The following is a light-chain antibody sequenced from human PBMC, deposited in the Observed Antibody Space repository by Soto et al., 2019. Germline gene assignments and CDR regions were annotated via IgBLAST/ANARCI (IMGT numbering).Light chain of an antibody. J-gene: IGKJ2*01. CDR1: QSVSSSY. CDR3: RQYGSSPYP. Sequence: EIVLTQSPGTLSLSPGERATLSCRASQSVSSSYLAWYQQKPGQAPRLLIYGASSRATGIPDRFSGSGSGTAVTLTISRLEPEDLAVYSCRQYGSSPYPFGQGTKLEIK. CDR2: GAS. V-gene: IGKV3-20*01.